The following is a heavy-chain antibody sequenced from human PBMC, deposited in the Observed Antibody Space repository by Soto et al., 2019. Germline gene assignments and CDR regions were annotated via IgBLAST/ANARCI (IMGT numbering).Heavy chain of an antibody. V-gene: IGHV4-34*01. CDR3: ARGLFYDSSGYYSGPGYYGMDV. D-gene: IGHD3-22*01. J-gene: IGHJ6*02. Sequence: SETLSLTCAVYGGSFSGYYWSWIRQPPGKGLEWIGEINHSGNTNYNPSLKSRVTISVDTSKNQFSLKLSSVTAADTAVYYCARGLFYDSSGYYSGPGYYGMDVWGQGTTVTVSS. CDR1: GGSFSGYY. CDR2: INHSGNT.